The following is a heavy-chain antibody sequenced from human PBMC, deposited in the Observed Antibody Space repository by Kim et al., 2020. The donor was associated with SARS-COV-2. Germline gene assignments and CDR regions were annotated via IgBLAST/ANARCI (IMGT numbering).Heavy chain of an antibody. Sequence: GGSLRLSCAASGFTFSSYAMSWVRQAPGKGLEWVSVIYGGGSTTYYADTVKDRFTISRDNSRNTLYLQMNSLRAEDTAVYYCAKELYGSSWSRDYWGQGTLGAVSS. CDR2: IYGGGSTT. D-gene: IGHD6-13*01. CDR3: AKELYGSSWSRDY. V-gene: IGHV3-23*03. J-gene: IGHJ4*02. CDR1: GFTFSSYA.